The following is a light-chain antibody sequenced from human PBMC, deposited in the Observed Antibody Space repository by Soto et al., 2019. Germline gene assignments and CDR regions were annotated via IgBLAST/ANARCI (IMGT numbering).Light chain of an antibody. J-gene: IGKJ5*01. CDR3: QQRGNWIT. CDR1: QSVSSY. Sequence: EIVLTQSPATLSLSPGERATLSCRASQSVSSYLAWYQQKPGQAPRLLIYDASNRATGIPARFSASGSGTDFTLTISSLEPEDSAVYYCQQRGNWITFVPGPLLEIK. CDR2: DAS. V-gene: IGKV3-11*01.